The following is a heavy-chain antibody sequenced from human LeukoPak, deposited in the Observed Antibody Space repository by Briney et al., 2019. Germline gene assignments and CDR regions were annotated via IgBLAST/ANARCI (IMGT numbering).Heavy chain of an antibody. V-gene: IGHV3-43D*03. CDR2: ISWDGDNT. J-gene: IGHJ4*02. Sequence: GGSLRLSCAASGFTFDDYAMHWVRQAPGKGPEWVSLISWDGDNTFYADSIKGRFTISRDNSKNSLYLQMHDLRREDTALYYCAKSADSSGYLPYYLDYWGQGTLVTVSS. CDR1: GFTFDDYA. CDR3: AKSADSSGYLPYYLDY. D-gene: IGHD3-22*01.